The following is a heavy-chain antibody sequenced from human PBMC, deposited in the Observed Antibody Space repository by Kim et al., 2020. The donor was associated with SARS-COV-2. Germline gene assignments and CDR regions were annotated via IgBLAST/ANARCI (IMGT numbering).Heavy chain of an antibody. Sequence: GGSLRLSCAASGFTFSSYAMHWVRQAPGKGLEWVAVISYDGSNKYYADSVKGRFTISRDNSKNTLYLQMNSLRAEDTAVYYCARAKNLPHCSSTSCDSFDYWGQGTLVTVSS. CDR1: GFTFSSYA. CDR2: ISYDGSNK. V-gene: IGHV3-30-3*01. J-gene: IGHJ4*02. CDR3: ARAKNLPHCSSTSCDSFDY. D-gene: IGHD2-2*02.